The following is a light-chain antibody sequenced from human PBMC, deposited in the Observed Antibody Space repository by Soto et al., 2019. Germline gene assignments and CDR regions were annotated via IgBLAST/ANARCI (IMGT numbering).Light chain of an antibody. V-gene: IGKV2-24*01. CDR3: VQFSHFPRT. CDR1: QSLVYSDGNTY. CDR2: QIS. J-gene: IGKJ1*01. Sequence: DIVLTQTPLSSPVTLGQPASISCRSSQSLVYSDGNTYLSWLQQRPGQPPRLLIYQISNRFSGVPDRFSGSAAGKAFTLNISRVEAEDVGVYSCVQFSHFPRTFGQGNKVEIK.